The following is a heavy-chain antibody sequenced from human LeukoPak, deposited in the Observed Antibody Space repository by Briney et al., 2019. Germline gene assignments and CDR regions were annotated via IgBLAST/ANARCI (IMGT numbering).Heavy chain of an antibody. CDR3: AREVYSSGYWFDP. CDR1: GFTFSSYG. Sequence: GGSLRLSCAASGFTFSSYGMHWVRQAPGKGLEWVAFIRYDGSNKYYADSVKGRFTISRDNSKNTLYLQMNSLRAEDTAVYYCAREVYSSGYWFDPWGQGTLVTVSS. CDR2: IRYDGSNK. V-gene: IGHV3-30*02. D-gene: IGHD6-19*01. J-gene: IGHJ5*02.